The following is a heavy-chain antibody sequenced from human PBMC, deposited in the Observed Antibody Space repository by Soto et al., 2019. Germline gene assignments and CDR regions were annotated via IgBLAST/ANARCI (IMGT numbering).Heavy chain of an antibody. V-gene: IGHV3-33*08. Sequence: QLQLVESGGGVVQPGGSLRLSCAASGFSFSNYGMHWVRQAPGKGLEWVAITWFDGSNNYYAESVRGRFSISRDNSNHTLYLQMDSLGVDDTAVYFCARDGSLCSPTSGATRWSVYWYADLWGRGNLGTV. CDR1: GFSFSNYG. J-gene: IGHJ2*01. CDR3: ARDGSLCSPTSGATRWSVYWYADL. D-gene: IGHD6-19*01. CDR2: TWFDGSNN.